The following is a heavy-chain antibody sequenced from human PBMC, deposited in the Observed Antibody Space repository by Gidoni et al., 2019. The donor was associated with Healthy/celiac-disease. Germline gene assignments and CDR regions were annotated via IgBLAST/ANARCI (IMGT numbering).Heavy chain of an antibody. Sequence: EVQLLESGGGLVQPGGSLRLSCAASGFTFSSYAMSWVRQAPGKGLEWVSAISGSGGSTYYADSVKGRFTISRDNSKNTLYLQMNSLRAEDTAVYYCAKRVVPAAISTLHNNWFDPWGQGTLVTVSS. CDR1: GFTFSSYA. CDR2: ISGSGGST. CDR3: AKRVVPAAISTLHNNWFDP. D-gene: IGHD2-2*02. V-gene: IGHV3-23*01. J-gene: IGHJ5*02.